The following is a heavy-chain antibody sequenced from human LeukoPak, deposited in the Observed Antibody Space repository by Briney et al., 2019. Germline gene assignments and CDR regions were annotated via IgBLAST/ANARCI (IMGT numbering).Heavy chain of an antibody. V-gene: IGHV3-66*01. D-gene: IGHD2-21*02. CDR1: GFTVSSNY. CDR3: AGSVVTAISNAFDI. Sequence: GGSLRLSCAASGFTVSSNYMSWVRQAPGKGLEWVSVIYSGGSTYYADSVKGRFTISRDNSKNTLYLQMNSLRAEDTAVYYCAGSVVTAISNAFDIWGQGTMVTVSS. CDR2: IYSGGST. J-gene: IGHJ3*02.